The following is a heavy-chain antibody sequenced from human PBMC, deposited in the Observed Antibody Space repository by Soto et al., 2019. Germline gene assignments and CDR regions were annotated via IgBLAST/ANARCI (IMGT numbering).Heavy chain of an antibody. Sequence: EVKVLESGGGLVQPGGSLRLSCATSGFTFSLYPMNWVRQAPGKGLEWVSGISAGGDSTYYADSVKGRFTIFRDNSKNSVYRQMNRLRVEVTAVYYCARRVWGQGTLVTVSS. CDR3: ARRV. CDR1: GFTFSLYP. J-gene: IGHJ4*02. CDR2: ISAGGDST. V-gene: IGHV3-23*01.